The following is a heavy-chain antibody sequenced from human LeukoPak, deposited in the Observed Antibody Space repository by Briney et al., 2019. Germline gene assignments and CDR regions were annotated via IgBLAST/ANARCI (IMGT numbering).Heavy chain of an antibody. D-gene: IGHD5-18*01. Sequence: PSETLSLTCTVSGGSINSYYWSWVRQPPGKGLEWIGSIYYSGSNNYNPSLKSRVTVSVDTSKNQFSLKLSSVTAADTAVYYCARHGGYSYGYSFDKSPFYYYYGMDVWGRGTTVTVSS. CDR2: IYYSGSN. J-gene: IGHJ6*02. V-gene: IGHV4-59*08. CDR3: ARHGGYSYGYSFDKSPFYYYYGMDV. CDR1: GGSINSYY.